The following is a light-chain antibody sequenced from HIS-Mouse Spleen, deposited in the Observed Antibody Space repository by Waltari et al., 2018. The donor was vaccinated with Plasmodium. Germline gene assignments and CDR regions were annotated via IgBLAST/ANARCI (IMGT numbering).Light chain of an antibody. CDR3: SSYTSSSTLNYV. V-gene: IGLV2-14*03. Sequence: QSALTQPASVSGSPGQSITISCTGTSSDVGGYNYVSWSQQHPGNAPKLMIYDVSNRPSGVSNRFSGSKSGNTASLTISGLQAEDEADYYCSSYTSSSTLNYVFGTGTKVTVL. CDR2: DVS. J-gene: IGLJ1*01. CDR1: SSDVGGYNY.